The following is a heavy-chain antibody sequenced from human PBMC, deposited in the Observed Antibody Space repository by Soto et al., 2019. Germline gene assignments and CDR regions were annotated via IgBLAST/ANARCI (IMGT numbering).Heavy chain of an antibody. CDR2: ISGSGGST. Sequence: GGSLRLSCAASGFTFSSYAMSWVRQAPGKGLEWVSAISGSGGSTYYADSVKGRFTISRDNSKTTLYLQMNSLRAEDTAVYYCAKDPPITMVRGVPRAFDYWGQGTLVTVSS. CDR3: AKDPPITMVRGVPRAFDY. V-gene: IGHV3-23*01. J-gene: IGHJ4*02. CDR1: GFTFSSYA. D-gene: IGHD3-10*01.